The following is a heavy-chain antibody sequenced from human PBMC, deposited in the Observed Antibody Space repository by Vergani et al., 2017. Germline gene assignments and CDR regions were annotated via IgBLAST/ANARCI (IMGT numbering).Heavy chain of an antibody. J-gene: IGHJ5*02. CDR1: GFTFISYS. CDR3: ARGYCSSTSCP. CDR2: ISISSSYI. Sequence: EVQLVESGGGLVKPGGSLRLSCAASGFTFISYSMNWVRQAPGKGLEWVSSISISSSYIYYADSVKGRFTISRDNAKNSLYLQMNSLRAEDTAVYYCARGYCSSTSCPWGQGTLVTVSS. D-gene: IGHD2-2*01. V-gene: IGHV3-21*01.